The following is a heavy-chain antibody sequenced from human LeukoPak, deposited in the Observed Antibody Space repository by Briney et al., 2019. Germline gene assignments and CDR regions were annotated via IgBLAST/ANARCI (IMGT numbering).Heavy chain of an antibody. CDR3: AKSGYSSSWSKMYYFDY. J-gene: IGHJ4*02. CDR1: GFTFSSYG. D-gene: IGHD6-13*01. CDR2: ISYDGSNK. Sequence: GGSLRLSCAASGFTFSSYGMHWVRQAPGKGLEWVAVISYDGSNKYYADSVKGRFTISRDNSKNTLYLQMNSLRAEDTAVYYCAKSGYSSSWSKMYYFDYWGQGTLVTVSS. V-gene: IGHV3-30*18.